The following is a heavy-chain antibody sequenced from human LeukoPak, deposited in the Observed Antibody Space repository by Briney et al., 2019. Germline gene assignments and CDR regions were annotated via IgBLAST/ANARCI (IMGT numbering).Heavy chain of an antibody. CDR3: ARWHLSYYYDSSGYFDP. V-gene: IGHV5-51*01. J-gene: IGHJ5*02. Sequence: GESLKISCKGSGYSFTSYWIGWVRQMPGKGLEWMGIIYPGDSDTRYSPSFQGRVTISADKSISTAYLQWSSLKASDTAMYYCARWHLSYYYDSSGYFDPWGQGTLVTVSS. CDR1: GYSFTSYW. CDR2: IYPGDSDT. D-gene: IGHD3-22*01.